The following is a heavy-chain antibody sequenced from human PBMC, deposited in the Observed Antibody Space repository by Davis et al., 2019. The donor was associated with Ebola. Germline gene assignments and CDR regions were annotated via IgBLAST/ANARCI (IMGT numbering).Heavy chain of an antibody. J-gene: IGHJ6*03. CDR2: IKSKTDGGTT. Sequence: GGSLRLSCAASGFTFSNAWMSWVRQAPGKGLEWVGRIKSKTDGGTTDYAATVKGRVTISRDDSKNTLFLQMNSLKTEDTAVYFCTADVVPAATRGVYYYYYYMDVWGKGTTVTVSS. V-gene: IGHV3-15*01. D-gene: IGHD2-2*01. CDR1: GFTFSNAW. CDR3: TADVVPAATRGVYYYYYYMDV.